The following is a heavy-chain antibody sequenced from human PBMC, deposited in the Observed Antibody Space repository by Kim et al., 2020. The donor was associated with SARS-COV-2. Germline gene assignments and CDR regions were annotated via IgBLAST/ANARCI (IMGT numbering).Heavy chain of an antibody. D-gene: IGHD2-2*01. CDR3: AGGLGYCSSTSCYSLDY. Sequence: VKGRFTISRDNAKNSLYLQMNSLRAEDTAVYYCAGGLGYCSSTSCYSLDYWGQGTLVTVSS. J-gene: IGHJ4*02. V-gene: IGHV3-7*04.